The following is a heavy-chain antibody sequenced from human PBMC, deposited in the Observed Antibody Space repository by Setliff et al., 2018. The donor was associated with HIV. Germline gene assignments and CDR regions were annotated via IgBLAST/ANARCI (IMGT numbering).Heavy chain of an antibody. V-gene: IGHV4-31*03. CDR1: GGSISSGGYY. CDR2: IHYSGST. D-gene: IGHD3-10*01. CDR3: NANSSLFLEMNSLRVEDAAVYYCARRSGCGAGNCMDV. J-gene: IGHJ6*03. Sequence: SETLSLTCTVSGGSISSGGYYWSWIRQHPGKGLEWIGYIHYSGSTYYNPSLKSRVTISVDTSKNQFSLKLSSVKGRFTISRDNANSSLFLEMNSLRVEDAAVYYCARRSGCGAGNCMDVWGKGTTVTVSS.